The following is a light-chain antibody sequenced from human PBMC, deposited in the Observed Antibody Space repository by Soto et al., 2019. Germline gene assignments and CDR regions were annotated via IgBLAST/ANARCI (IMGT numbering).Light chain of an antibody. J-gene: IGKJ4*01. Sequence: EIVLTQSPGTLSLSPGERATLSCRASQSVNNAYLAWYQQKPGQAPRLLIYDAYKGATGIPDRFSGSGCGTEFTLTISRLETEDLAVYYCQQYGTSVLTFGGGTKVEIK. CDR3: QQYGTSVLT. CDR2: DAY. V-gene: IGKV3-20*01. CDR1: QSVNNAY.